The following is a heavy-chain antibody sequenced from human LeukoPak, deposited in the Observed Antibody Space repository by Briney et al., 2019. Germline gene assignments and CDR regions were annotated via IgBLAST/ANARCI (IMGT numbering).Heavy chain of an antibody. CDR3: ARLDAPLTSGSYLDY. Sequence: ASVKVSCKASGYTFTSYGISWVRQAPGQGLEWMGIINPSGGSTSYAQKFQGRVTMTRDMSTSTVYMELSSLRSEDTAVYYCARLDAPLTSGSYLDYWGQGTLVTVSS. V-gene: IGHV1-46*01. CDR2: INPSGGST. CDR1: GYTFTSYG. J-gene: IGHJ4*02. D-gene: IGHD1-26*01.